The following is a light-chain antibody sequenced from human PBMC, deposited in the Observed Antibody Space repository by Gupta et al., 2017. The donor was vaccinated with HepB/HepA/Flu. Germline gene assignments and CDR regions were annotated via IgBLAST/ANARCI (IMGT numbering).Light chain of an antibody. CDR3: QQDNNWPPVT. CDR2: GAS. J-gene: IGKJ1*01. CDR1: QSVSSN. V-gene: IGKV3-15*01. Sequence: EIVMTQSPATLSVSPGERATLSCMASQSVSSNLAWYQQKPGQAPRLLIYGASTRATGIPARFSGSGSGTEFTLTISSLQTEDFAVYYCQQDNNWPPVTFGQGTKVEIK.